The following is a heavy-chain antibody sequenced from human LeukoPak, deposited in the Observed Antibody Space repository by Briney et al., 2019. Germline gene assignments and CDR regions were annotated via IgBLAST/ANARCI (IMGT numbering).Heavy chain of an antibody. V-gene: IGHV4-34*01. J-gene: IGHJ4*02. CDR2: INHSGST. D-gene: IGHD3-10*01. CDR3: ARWSSGGAY. CDR1: GGSFSGYY. Sequence: SETLSLTCAVYGGSFSGYYWSWIRQPPGKGLEWIGEINHSGSTNYNPSLKSRVTISVDTSKNQFSLKLSSVTAADTAVYYCARWSSGGAYWGQGTLVTVSS.